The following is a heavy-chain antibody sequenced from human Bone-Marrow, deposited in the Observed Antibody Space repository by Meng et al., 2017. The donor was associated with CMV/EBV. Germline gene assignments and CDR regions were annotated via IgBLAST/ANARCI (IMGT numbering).Heavy chain of an antibody. D-gene: IGHD2-15*01. CDR2: IYSHSSSS. J-gene: IGHJ5*01. CDR3: ARVNWAAQYKWFDP. V-gene: IGHV3-23*03. Sequence: GGSLRLSCAASGFTFSLYAMSWVRQAPGKGPEWLSVIYSHSSSSYYADSVKGRFTISRDNSKNILYLQIDSLRADDTAVYYCARVNWAAQYKWFDPWGQGTLVTFSS. CDR1: GFTFSLYA.